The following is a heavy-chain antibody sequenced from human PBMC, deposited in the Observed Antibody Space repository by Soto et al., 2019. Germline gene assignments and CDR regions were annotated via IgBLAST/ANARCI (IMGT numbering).Heavy chain of an antibody. CDR2: ISYDGSNK. Sequence: PGGSLRLSCAASGFTFSSYGMHWVRQAPGKGLEWVAVISYDGSNKYYADSVKDRFTISRDNSKNTLYLQMNSLRAEDTAVYYCAKDYYDSSFIDYWGQGTLVTVSS. CDR1: GFTFSSYG. V-gene: IGHV3-30*18. CDR3: AKDYYDSSFIDY. D-gene: IGHD3-22*01. J-gene: IGHJ4*02.